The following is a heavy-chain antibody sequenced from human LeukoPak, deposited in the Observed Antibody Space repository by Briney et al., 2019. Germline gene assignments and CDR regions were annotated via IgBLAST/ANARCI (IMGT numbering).Heavy chain of an antibody. V-gene: IGHV1-46*01. CDR2: INRSGDST. J-gene: IGHJ4*02. CDR1: GDTISSHY. D-gene: IGHD5-12*01. Sequence: ASVKVSCKASGDTISSHYMHWVRQAPGQGLEWMGIINRSGDSTSYAQKFQGRVTMTRDMSTNTVYMELSSLRSDDTAVYYCARGEGYSGYDYVYWGQGTLVTVSS. CDR3: ARGEGYSGYDYVY.